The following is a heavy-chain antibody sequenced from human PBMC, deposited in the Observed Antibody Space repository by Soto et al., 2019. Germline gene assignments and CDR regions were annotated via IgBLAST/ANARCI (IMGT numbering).Heavy chain of an antibody. V-gene: IGHV3-11*01. J-gene: IGHJ4*02. D-gene: IGHD6-6*01. CDR3: ARQAARNYFDF. CDR1: GFTFSDYY. Sequence: PGGSLRLSCAASGFTFSDYYMSWIRQAPGKGLEWVSYIDSRGRTISYADSVKGRFTISRDDAKNSLYLQMNSLRAEDTPVYYCARQAARNYFDFWGQGTLVTVSS. CDR2: IDSRGRTI.